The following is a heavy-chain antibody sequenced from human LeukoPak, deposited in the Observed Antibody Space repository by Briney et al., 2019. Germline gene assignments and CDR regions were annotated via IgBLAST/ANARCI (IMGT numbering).Heavy chain of an antibody. J-gene: IGHJ4*02. CDR1: GYTFTGYY. CDR2: INPNSGGT. D-gene: IGHD6-19*01. V-gene: IGHV1-2*06. CDR3: AKTWWLGYYFDY. Sequence: ASVKVSCKASGYTFTGYYMHWVRQAPGQGLEWMGRINPNSGGTNYAQKFQGRVTMTRDTSISTAYMELSRLRSDDTAVYYCAKTWWLGYYFDYWGQGTLVTVSS.